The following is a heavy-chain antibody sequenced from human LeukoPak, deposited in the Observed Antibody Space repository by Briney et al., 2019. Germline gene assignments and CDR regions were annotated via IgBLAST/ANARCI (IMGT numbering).Heavy chain of an antibody. CDR1: GGSISSGGYY. CDR3: ARSIVGYDWNFDQ. J-gene: IGHJ4*02. D-gene: IGHD1-26*01. Sequence: PSQTLSLTCTVSGGSISSGGYYWPWIRQPPGKSLDWIGYIYFTGSTNYNPSLESRVTMSVDTSKNQFSLYLSSVTAADTAIYYCARSIVGYDWNFDQWGQGILVTVSS. V-gene: IGHV4-30-4*08. CDR2: IYFTGST.